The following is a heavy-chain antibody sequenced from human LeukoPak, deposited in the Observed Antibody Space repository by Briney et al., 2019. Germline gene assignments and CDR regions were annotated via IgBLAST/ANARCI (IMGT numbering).Heavy chain of an antibody. CDR3: ARLIYSMAPDYYYYYYMDV. J-gene: IGHJ6*03. V-gene: IGHV4-59*01. D-gene: IGHD4-11*01. CDR2: IYYSGGT. CDR1: GGSISSYY. Sequence: PSETLSLTCPVSGGSISSYYWSWVRPPPGKGLEWIGYIYYSGGTNYNPSLKSRVTISVDTSKNQFSLKLSSVTAADTAVYYCARLIYSMAPDYYYYYYMDVWGKGTTVTVSS.